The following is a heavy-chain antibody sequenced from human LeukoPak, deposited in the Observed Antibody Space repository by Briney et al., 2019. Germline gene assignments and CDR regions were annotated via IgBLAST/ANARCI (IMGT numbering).Heavy chain of an antibody. CDR2: ISSSSSYI. V-gene: IGHV3-21*01. Sequence: SGGSLRLSCAASGFTLSSYSMNWVRQAPGKGLEWVSSISSSSSYIYYADSVKGRFTISRDNAKNSLYLQMNSLRAEDTAVYYCARGDGGWYYFDYWGQGTLVTVSS. D-gene: IGHD6-19*01. CDR1: GFTLSSYS. J-gene: IGHJ4*02. CDR3: ARGDGGWYYFDY.